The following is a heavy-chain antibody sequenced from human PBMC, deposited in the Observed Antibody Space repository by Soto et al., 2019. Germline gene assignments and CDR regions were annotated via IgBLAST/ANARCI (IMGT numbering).Heavy chain of an antibody. CDR3: ARGLSGLRYFDWLLYGFDY. J-gene: IGHJ4*02. Sequence: SETLSLTCTVSGGSISSGGYYWSWIRQHPGKGLEWIGYIYYSASTSYNPSLKSRVTISVDTSKNQFSLKLSSVTAADTAVYYCARGLSGLRYFDWLLYGFDYWGQGTLVTVSS. D-gene: IGHD3-9*01. CDR1: GGSISSGGYY. V-gene: IGHV4-31*03. CDR2: IYYSAST.